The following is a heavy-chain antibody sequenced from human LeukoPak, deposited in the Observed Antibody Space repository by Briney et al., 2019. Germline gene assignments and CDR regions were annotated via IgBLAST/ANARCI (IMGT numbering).Heavy chain of an antibody. D-gene: IGHD6-19*01. V-gene: IGHV4-31*03. CDR3: AREQWLVIDY. CDR2: IYYSGST. J-gene: IGHJ4*02. Sequence: SETLSLTCTVSGGSISSGGYYWSWIRQHPGKGLEWIGYIYYSGSTYYNPSLKSRVTISVDTSKNQFSLKLSSVTAADTAVYYCAREQWLVIDYWGQGTLVTVSS. CDR1: GGSISSGGYY.